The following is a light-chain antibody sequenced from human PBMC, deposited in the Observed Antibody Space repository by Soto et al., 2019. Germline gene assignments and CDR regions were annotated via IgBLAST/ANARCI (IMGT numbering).Light chain of an antibody. CDR1: QSSSGT. V-gene: IGKV3-15*01. CDR2: GAS. Sequence: ERVMTQARDTMSVSPVGSATVYCRASQSSSGTLAWHQQTPGQAPRLLTYGASTRATSFPARFSGSGSGTDFTLTISSLQSEDFAVYYCQQYNNWPWTFGQGTKVDIK. CDR3: QQYNNWPWT. J-gene: IGKJ1*01.